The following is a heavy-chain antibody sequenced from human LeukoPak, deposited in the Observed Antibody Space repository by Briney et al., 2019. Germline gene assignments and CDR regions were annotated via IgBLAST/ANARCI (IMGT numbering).Heavy chain of an antibody. CDR2: ISSSGSTI. V-gene: IGHV3-11*04. CDR1: GFTVSNNY. Sequence: GGSLRLSCAASGFTVSNNYMSWIRQAPGKGLEWVSYISSSGSTIYYADSVKGRFTISRDNAKNSLYLQMNSLRAEDTAVYYCARDYDSSGYYYLDYWGQGTLVTVSS. D-gene: IGHD3-22*01. CDR3: ARDYDSSGYYYLDY. J-gene: IGHJ4*02.